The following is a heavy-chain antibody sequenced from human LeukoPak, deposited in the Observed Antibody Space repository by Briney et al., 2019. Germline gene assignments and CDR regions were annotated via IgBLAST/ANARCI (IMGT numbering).Heavy chain of an antibody. V-gene: IGHV3-21*01. J-gene: IGHJ6*03. D-gene: IGHD7-27*01. CDR3: ARDRNWGSIYYYYYMDV. CDR2: IGGSSSTYI. Sequence: GGSLRLSCPASGFTFSNAWMSWVRQAPGKGLEWVSSIGGSSSTYIYYAASVKGRFTVSRDSAKNSLFLQLNSLRAEDTAVYYCARDRNWGSIYYYYYMDVWGKGTTVTVSS. CDR1: GFTFSNAW.